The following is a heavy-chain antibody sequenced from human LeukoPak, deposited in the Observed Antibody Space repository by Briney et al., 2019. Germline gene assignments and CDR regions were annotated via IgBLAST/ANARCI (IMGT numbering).Heavy chain of an antibody. J-gene: IGHJ4*02. V-gene: IGHV3-53*01. D-gene: IGHD6-19*01. CDR1: GFTVSYNY. CDR2: IHSGGST. Sequence: GESLRLSCAASGFTVSYNYMSWVRQAPGKGLEWVSVIHSGGSTYYADSVKGRFTISRDNSKNTLYLQMNSLRAEDTAVYYCARGYSSGWYGGYWGQGTLVTVSS. CDR3: ARGYSSGWYGGY.